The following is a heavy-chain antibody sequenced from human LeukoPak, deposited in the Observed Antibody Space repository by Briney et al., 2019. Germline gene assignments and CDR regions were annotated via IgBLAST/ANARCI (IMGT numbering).Heavy chain of an antibody. CDR2: IAYDSSNT. CDR3: ARVGGGNYHPLDY. Sequence: PGGSLRLSCAASAFTFSDHSMHWVRQAPGKGLEWVSSIAYDSSNTYYADSVKGRFTISRDNSKNTLYLQLSSLRIEDTAVYYCARVGGGNYHPLDYWGXGTLVTVSS. D-gene: IGHD1-26*01. J-gene: IGHJ4*01. CDR1: AFTFSDHS. V-gene: IGHV3-30-3*01.